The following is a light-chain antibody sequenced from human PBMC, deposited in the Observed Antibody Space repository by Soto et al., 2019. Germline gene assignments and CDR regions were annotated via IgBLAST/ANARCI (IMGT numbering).Light chain of an antibody. Sequence: DIPMTQSPSSVSASVGDRVTITCRASQGVSSWLAWFQQRPGKAPKLLIYSGSILQVGVPSRFSGSGSGTDFILTISSLQPEVFATYYCQQTNSFPFTFGGGTKVEIK. J-gene: IGKJ4*02. V-gene: IGKV1-12*02. CDR1: QGVSSW. CDR3: QQTNSFPFT. CDR2: SGS.